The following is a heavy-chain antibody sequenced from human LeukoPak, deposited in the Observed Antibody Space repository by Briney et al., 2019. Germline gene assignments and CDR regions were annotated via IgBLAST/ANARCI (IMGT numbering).Heavy chain of an antibody. Sequence: PGGSLRLSCAASGFTFSSYSMNWVRQAPGKGLEWVANIKQDGSEKYYVDSVKGRFTISRDNAKNSLYLQMNSLRAEDTAVYYCARLDYYYGMDVWGQGTTVTVSS. CDR2: IKQDGSEK. V-gene: IGHV3-7*01. J-gene: IGHJ6*02. CDR1: GFTFSSYS. CDR3: ARLDYYYGMDV. D-gene: IGHD6-6*01.